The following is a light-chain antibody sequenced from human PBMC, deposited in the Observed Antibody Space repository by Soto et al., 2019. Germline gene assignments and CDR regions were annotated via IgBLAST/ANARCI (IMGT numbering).Light chain of an antibody. CDR2: AAS. CDR1: QSISSY. Sequence: DIPMTQSPSSLSAFVGDRVTISCRASQSISSYLNWYQQKPGKAPKLLIYAASSLQSGVPSRFSGSGSGTDFTLTISNLQPEDFATYYCQQSYSTPRTFGQGTKVEFK. CDR3: QQSYSTPRT. V-gene: IGKV1-39*01. J-gene: IGKJ1*01.